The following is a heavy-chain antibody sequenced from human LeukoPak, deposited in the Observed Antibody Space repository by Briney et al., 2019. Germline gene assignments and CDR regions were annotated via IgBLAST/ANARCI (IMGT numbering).Heavy chain of an antibody. J-gene: IGHJ4*02. CDR1: GGSISSSSYY. Sequence: SETLSLTCTVSGGSISSSSYYWGWIRQPPGKGLEWIGSIYYSGSTCYNPSLKSRVTISVDTSKNQFSLKLSSVTAADTAVYYCARLSHGSGSYYKRRYNYYFDYWGQGTLVTVSS. V-gene: IGHV4-39*01. D-gene: IGHD3-10*01. CDR2: IYYSGST. CDR3: ARLSHGSGSYYKRRYNYYFDY.